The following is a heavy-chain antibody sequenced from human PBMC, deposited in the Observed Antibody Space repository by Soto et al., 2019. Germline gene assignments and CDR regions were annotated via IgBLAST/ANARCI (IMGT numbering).Heavy chain of an antibody. Sequence: QVQIVQSGAEVKKPGASVKVSCKASGYTFTSYAMHWVRQAPGQRLEWMGWINAGNGNTKYSQKFQGRVTITRDTPASTAYMELSSLRSEDTAVNYCAREGGWDSYGHGSYYYYGMDVWGQETTVTVSS. J-gene: IGHJ6*02. CDR3: AREGGWDSYGHGSYYYYGMDV. V-gene: IGHV1-3*01. CDR1: GYTFTSYA. CDR2: INAGNGNT. D-gene: IGHD5-18*01.